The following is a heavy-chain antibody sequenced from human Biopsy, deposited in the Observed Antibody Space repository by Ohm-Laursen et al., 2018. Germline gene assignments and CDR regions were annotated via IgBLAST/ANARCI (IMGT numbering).Heavy chain of an antibody. J-gene: IGHJ4*02. CDR3: AREAIGYQLPCDD. D-gene: IGHD2-15*01. CDR2: ITPILRTT. Sequence: SVKVSCKASGYTFSMYAIIWVRQAPGQGLEWMGRITPILRTTTYAPKFQGRVTFTADKSSSTAHLELSSLTSEDTAMFYCAREAIGYQLPCDDGGQGTLVTVSS. CDR1: GYTFSMYA. V-gene: IGHV1-69*04.